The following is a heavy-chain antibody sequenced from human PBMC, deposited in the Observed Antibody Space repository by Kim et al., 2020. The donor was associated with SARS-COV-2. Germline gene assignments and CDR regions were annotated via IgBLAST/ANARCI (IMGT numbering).Heavy chain of an antibody. D-gene: IGHD3-3*01. V-gene: IGHV3-49*03. J-gene: IGHJ6*02. CDR3: SREAPTIFGVDVGYYYYVLDV. CDR1: GFTFVDYT. Sequence: GGSLRLSCSASGFTFVDYTVMWFRQAPGKGLEWVGFIPHTSYGGTPEYAASVKGRFTISRDDSHSIAYLQMNNLKTEDTAIYYCSREAPTIFGVDVGYYYYVLDVWGQGTTVTVSS. CDR2: IPHTSYGGTP.